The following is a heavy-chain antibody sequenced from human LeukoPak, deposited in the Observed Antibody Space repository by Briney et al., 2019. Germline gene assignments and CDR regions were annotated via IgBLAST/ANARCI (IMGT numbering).Heavy chain of an antibody. CDR2: ISAYNGNT. V-gene: IGHV1-18*01. CDR3: ARVSIMTLWFGESLH. CDR1: GYTFTSYG. Sequence: ASVKVSCKASGYTFTSYGISWVRQAPGQGLEWMGWISAYNGNTNYAQKLQGRVTMTTDTSTSTAYMELRGLRSDDTAVYYCARVSIMTLWFGESLHWGQGTLVTVSS. J-gene: IGHJ1*01. D-gene: IGHD3-10*01.